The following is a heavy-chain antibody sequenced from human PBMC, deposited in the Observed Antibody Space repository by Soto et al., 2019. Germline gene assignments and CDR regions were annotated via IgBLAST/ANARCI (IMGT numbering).Heavy chain of an antibody. CDR3: ARDLAVGLVDY. J-gene: IGHJ4*02. Sequence: QVQLVQSGAEVKKPGASVKVSCKASGYTFTSYGISWVRQAPGQGLEWLGWISAYNGNTKYTQKLQGRVTMTTDTSTSTGYMELRSLRSDDTAVYYCARDLAVGLVDYWGQGTLVTVSS. CDR2: ISAYNGNT. V-gene: IGHV1-18*01. D-gene: IGHD6-19*01. CDR1: GYTFTSYG.